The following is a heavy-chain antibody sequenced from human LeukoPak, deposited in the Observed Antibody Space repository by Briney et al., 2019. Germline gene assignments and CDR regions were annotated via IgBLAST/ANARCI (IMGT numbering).Heavy chain of an antibody. Sequence: ASVNVSCKASGYTFTGYYMHWVRQAPGQGLEWMGWINPNSGGTNYAQKFQGRVTMTRDTSISTAYMELSRLRSDDTAVYYCAIRLDGSGSDTPWGYWGQGTLVTVSS. CDR1: GYTFTGYY. CDR3: AIRLDGSGSDTPWGY. CDR2: INPNSGGT. J-gene: IGHJ4*02. D-gene: IGHD3-10*01. V-gene: IGHV1-2*02.